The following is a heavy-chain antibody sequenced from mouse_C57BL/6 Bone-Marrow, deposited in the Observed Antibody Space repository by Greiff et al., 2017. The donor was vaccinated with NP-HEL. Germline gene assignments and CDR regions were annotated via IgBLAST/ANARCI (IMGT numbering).Heavy chain of an antibody. J-gene: IGHJ3*01. D-gene: IGHD1-1*01. V-gene: IGHV1-85*01. CDR1: GYTFTSYD. CDR2: IYPRDGST. CDR3: AGGYYGSSTAWFAY. Sequence: VKLQESGPELVKPGASVKLSCKASGYTFTSYDINWVKQRPGQGLEWIGWIYPRDGSTKYNEKFKGKATLTVDTSSSTAYMELHSLTSEDSAVYFCAGGYYGSSTAWFAYWGQGTLVTVSA.